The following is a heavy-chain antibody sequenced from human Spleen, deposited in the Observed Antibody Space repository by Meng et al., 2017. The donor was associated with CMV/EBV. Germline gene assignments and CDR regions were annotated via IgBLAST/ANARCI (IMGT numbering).Heavy chain of an antibody. CDR2: IYSGGST. J-gene: IGHJ6*02. V-gene: IGHV3-66*02. CDR1: GFTVSSNY. CDR3: ARALVGGSSLDFFYGMDI. D-gene: IGHD2-2*01. Sequence: GESLKISCAASGFTVSSNYMSWVRQAPGKGLEWVSVIYSGGSTYYADSVKGRFTISRDNSKNTLYLQMDSLRAEDTAVYYCARALVGGSSLDFFYGMDIWGQGTTVTVSS.